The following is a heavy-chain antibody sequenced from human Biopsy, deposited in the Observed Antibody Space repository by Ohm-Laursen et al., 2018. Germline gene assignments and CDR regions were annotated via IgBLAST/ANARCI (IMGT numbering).Heavy chain of an antibody. CDR1: GKTFSDYY. CDR2: IYNSEST. J-gene: IGHJ5*02. CDR3: ARRVSGSGRVDP. Sequence: SDTLSLTCEVYGKTFSDYYWVWIRQPPGKGLEWIGNIYNSESTSTYYNLSLKGRVSISVDTSHNQFSLKLTSVTAADTAVYFCARRVSGSGRVDPWGQGTLVTVSS. D-gene: IGHD3-10*01. V-gene: IGHV4-34*01.